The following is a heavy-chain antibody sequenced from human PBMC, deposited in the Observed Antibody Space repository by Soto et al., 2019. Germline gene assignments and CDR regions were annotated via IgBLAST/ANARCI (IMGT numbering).Heavy chain of an antibody. J-gene: IGHJ5*02. CDR3: AKDSGYNYGYFRWFDP. CDR1: GGSISNYY. D-gene: IGHD5-18*01. CDR2: IFYSGST. Sequence: TSETLSLTCTVSGGSISNYYWSWIRQPQGRGLEWIGHIFYSGSTNYNPALKSRVTISVDTSKSQFSLKLSSVTAADTAVYYCAKDSGYNYGYFRWFDPWAREPWSPSPQ. V-gene: IGHV4-59*01.